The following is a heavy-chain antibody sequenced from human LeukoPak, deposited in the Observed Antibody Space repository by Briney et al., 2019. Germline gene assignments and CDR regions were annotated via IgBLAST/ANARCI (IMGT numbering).Heavy chain of an antibody. CDR3: ARGTSAGGPISPFDF. V-gene: IGHV3-74*01. D-gene: IGHD6-13*01. CDR2: IQGDGSNT. Sequence: GGSLRLSCAASGFTLSSYDMSWVRQAPGKGLVWVSRIQGDGSNTNYADSVKGRFSISRDNAKNTVYLQMNSLRAEDTGIYYCARGTSAGGPISPFDFWGQGTLVTVSS. CDR1: GFTLSSYD. J-gene: IGHJ4*02.